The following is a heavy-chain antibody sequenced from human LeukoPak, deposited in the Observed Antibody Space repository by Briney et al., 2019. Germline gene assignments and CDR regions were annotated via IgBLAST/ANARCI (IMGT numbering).Heavy chain of an antibody. CDR2: INPNSGGT. D-gene: IGHD6-19*01. V-gene: IGHV1-2*02. Sequence: ASVKVSCKASGYTFTGYYMHWVRQAPGQGLEWMGWINPNSGGTNYAQKFQGRVTMTRDTSISTAYMELSRLRSDDTAVYYCARDQRTWRGWYSYYYYYMDIWGKGTTVTVSS. J-gene: IGHJ6*03. CDR3: ARDQRTWRGWYSYYYYYMDI. CDR1: GYTFTGYY.